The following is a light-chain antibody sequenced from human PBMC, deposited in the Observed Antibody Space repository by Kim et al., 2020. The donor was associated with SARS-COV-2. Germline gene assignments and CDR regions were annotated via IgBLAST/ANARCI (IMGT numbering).Light chain of an antibody. V-gene: IGKV1-39*01. J-gene: IGKJ5*01. Sequence: DIHMTQSPSSLSASVGDRVTISCRSSQTIDTYLNWYQQKPGKAPKLLIYVASNLQDGVPSRFSGSSSATDFTLTISSLQPEDFATYFCQQIYSTPNTFGQVTRLEIK. CDR2: VAS. CDR3: QQIYSTPNT. CDR1: QTIDTY.